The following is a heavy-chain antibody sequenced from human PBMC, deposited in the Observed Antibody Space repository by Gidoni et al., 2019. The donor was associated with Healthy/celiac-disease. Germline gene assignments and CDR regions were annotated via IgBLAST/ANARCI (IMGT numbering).Heavy chain of an antibody. Sequence: QVQLVESGGGVVQPGRSLRLSCAASGFTFSSYGMHCVRQAPGKGLEWVTVIWYDGSNKYYADSVKGRFTISRDNSKNTLYLQMNSLRAEDTAVYYCARAGGSSEDYGMDVWGQGTTVTVSS. D-gene: IGHD6-19*01. CDR3: ARAGGSSEDYGMDV. CDR1: GFTFSSYG. V-gene: IGHV3-33*01. J-gene: IGHJ6*02. CDR2: IWYDGSNK.